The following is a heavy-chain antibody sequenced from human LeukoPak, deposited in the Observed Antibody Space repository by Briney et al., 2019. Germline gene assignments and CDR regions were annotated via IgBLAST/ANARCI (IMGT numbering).Heavy chain of an antibody. D-gene: IGHD4-23*01. CDR1: GFTFSSYG. CDR3: ARDYGGSSPFDY. J-gene: IGHJ4*02. V-gene: IGHV3-30*03. Sequence: GGSLRLSCAASGFTFSSYGMHWVRQAPGKGLEWVAVISYDGSNKYYADSVKGRFTISRDNSKNSLYLQMNSLRAEDTAVYYCARDYGGSSPFDYWGQGTLVTVSS. CDR2: ISYDGSNK.